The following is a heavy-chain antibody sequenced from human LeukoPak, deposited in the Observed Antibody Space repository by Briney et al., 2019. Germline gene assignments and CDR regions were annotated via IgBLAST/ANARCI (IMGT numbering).Heavy chain of an antibody. CDR3: AKRTMSALDS. CDR2: ISGSGNGT. CDR1: GFTFRTYA. Sequence: PGGSLRLSCTASGFTFRTYAMNWVRQAPGNGLEWLSGISGSGNGTYYADSVKGRFTISRDNSKNVVYLQMNSLTVEDAATYYCAKRTMSALDSWGQGTLLIVSS. J-gene: IGHJ4*02. V-gene: IGHV3-23*01.